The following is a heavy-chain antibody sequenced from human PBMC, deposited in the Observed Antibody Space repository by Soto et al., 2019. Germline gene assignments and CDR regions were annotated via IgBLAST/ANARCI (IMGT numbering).Heavy chain of an antibody. Sequence: SETLSLTCTVSGGSISSGDYYWSWIRQPPGKGLEWIGYIYYSGSTYYNPSLKSRVTISVDTSKNQFSLKLSSVTAADTAVYYCARASYYDSSGYTLYWFDPWGQGTLVTV. CDR1: GGSISSGDYY. J-gene: IGHJ5*02. D-gene: IGHD3-22*01. CDR3: ARASYYDSSGYTLYWFDP. CDR2: IYYSGST. V-gene: IGHV4-30-4*01.